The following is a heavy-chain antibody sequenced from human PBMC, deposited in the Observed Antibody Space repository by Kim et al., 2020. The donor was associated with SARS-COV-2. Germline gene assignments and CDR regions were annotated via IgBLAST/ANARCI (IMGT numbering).Heavy chain of an antibody. J-gene: IGHJ6*03. V-gene: IGHV1-69*04. D-gene: IGHD2-15*01. Sequence: SVKVSCKASGGTFSIYVISWVRQAPGQGLEWMGRIIPIFGIANYAQKFQGRVTITADKSTSTAYMELSSLRSEDTAVYYCAREDCSGGSCYPRSYYMDVWGKGTTVTVSS. CDR2: IIPIFGIA. CDR3: AREDCSGGSCYPRSYYMDV. CDR1: GGTFSIYV.